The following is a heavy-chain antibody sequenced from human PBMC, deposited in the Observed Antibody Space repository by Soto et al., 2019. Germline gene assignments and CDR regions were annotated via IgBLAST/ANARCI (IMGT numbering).Heavy chain of an antibody. CDR3: ARDWYCISTSCYPSYGMDV. D-gene: IGHD2-2*01. CDR2: IIPIFGTA. CDR1: GGTFSIYA. Sequence: QVQLVQSGAEVKKPGSSVKVSCKASGGTFSIYAISWVRQTPGQGLEWMGGIIPIFGTANYAQKFQGRVTITADESTSTAYMELSRLRSEDTAVYYCARDWYCISTSCYPSYGMDVWGQGTTVTVSS. J-gene: IGHJ6*02. V-gene: IGHV1-69*12.